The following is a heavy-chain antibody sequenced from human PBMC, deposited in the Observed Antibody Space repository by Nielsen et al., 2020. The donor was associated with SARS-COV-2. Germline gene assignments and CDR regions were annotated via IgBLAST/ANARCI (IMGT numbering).Heavy chain of an antibody. Sequence: VRQAPGKGLEWVSYISSSGSTIYYADSVKGRFTISRDNAKSSLYLQMNSLRAEDTAVYYCAKDGGMGDYGGADYYYYGMDVWGQGTTVTVSS. D-gene: IGHD4-23*01. CDR3: AKDGGMGDYGGADYYYYGMDV. CDR2: ISSSGSTI. V-gene: IGHV3-48*03. J-gene: IGHJ6*02.